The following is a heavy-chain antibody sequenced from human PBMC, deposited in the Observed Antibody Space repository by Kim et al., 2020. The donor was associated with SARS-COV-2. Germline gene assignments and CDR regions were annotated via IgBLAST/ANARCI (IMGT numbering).Heavy chain of an antibody. CDR3: ARTVLLNYDFWSGYYNDPGY. D-gene: IGHD3-3*01. J-gene: IGHJ4*02. Sequence: GGSLRLSCAVSGFTFSSYSMNWGCQAPGKGLEWVSSSSICSSYIYYSDAVMGRFISFGDNAKNSLSLQMNSLIAEDTAVYYCARTVLLNYDFWSGYYNDPGYWGQGTLVTVSS. CDR2: SSICSSYI. V-gene: IGHV3-21*01. CDR1: GFTFSSYS.